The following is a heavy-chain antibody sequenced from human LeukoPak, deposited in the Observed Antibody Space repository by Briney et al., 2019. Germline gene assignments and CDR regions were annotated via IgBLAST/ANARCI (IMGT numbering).Heavy chain of an antibody. J-gene: IGHJ4*02. CDR3: AREYYSSGSVDY. D-gene: IGHD3-10*01. Sequence: SETLSLTCTVAGGFVSGCYWVWIRQPAGKGLEWIGRIFNSASTNYNPSLKSRVTMSLDTSKNQFSLKLTSVTAADTAVYYCAREYYSSGSVDYWGQGALVTVSS. CDR1: GGFVSGCY. V-gene: IGHV4-4*07. CDR2: IFNSAST.